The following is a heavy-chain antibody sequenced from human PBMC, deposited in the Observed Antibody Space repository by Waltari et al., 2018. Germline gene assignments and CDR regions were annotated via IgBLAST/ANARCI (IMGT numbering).Heavy chain of an antibody. CDR3: ARRALGYYDFSQPLYFDY. Sequence: QVQLQESGPGLVKPSQTLSLTCTVSGGSISSGSYYWGWIRQPPGKGLEWIGSIYYSGSTYYNPSLKSRVTISVDTSKNQFSLKLSSVTAADTAVYYCARRALGYYDFSQPLYFDYWGQGTLVTVSS. V-gene: IGHV4-39*01. CDR1: GGSISSGSYY. J-gene: IGHJ4*02. CDR2: IYYSGST. D-gene: IGHD3-3*01.